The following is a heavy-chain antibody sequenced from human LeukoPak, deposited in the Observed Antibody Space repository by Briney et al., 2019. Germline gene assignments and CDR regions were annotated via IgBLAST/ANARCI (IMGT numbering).Heavy chain of an antibody. D-gene: IGHD6-6*01. CDR3: ARQGDEYSSSPGPYYFDY. CDR1: GFTFDDYA. Sequence: PGGSLRLSCAASGFTFDDYAMHWVRQAPGKGLEWVSGISWNSGSIGYADSVKGRFTISRDNAKNTLYLQMNSLRAEDTAVYYCARQGDEYSSSPGPYYFDYWGQGTLVTVSS. J-gene: IGHJ4*02. V-gene: IGHV3-9*01. CDR2: ISWNSGSI.